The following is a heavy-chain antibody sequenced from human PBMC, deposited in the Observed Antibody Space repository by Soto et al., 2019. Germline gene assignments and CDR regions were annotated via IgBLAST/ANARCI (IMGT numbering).Heavy chain of an antibody. CDR2: IYHSGST. D-gene: IGHD6-13*01. CDR3: ARVAAAGTANFDY. CDR1: GGSISSGGYS. V-gene: IGHV4-30-2*01. J-gene: IGHJ4*02. Sequence: SETLSLTCAVSGGSISSGGYSWSWIRQPPGKGLEWIGYIYHSGSTYYNPSLKSRVTISVDRSKNQFSLKLSSVTAADTAVYYCARVAAAGTANFDYWGQGTLVTVSS.